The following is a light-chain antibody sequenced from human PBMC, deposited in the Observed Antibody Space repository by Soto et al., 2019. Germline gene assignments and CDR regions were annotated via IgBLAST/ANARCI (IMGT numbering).Light chain of an antibody. J-gene: IGKJ2*01. CDR3: QQYNSWPPYT. Sequence: EIVMTQSPATLSVSPGERVTLSCRDSLSVSSDLAWFQQKPGQAPRLLMYGVSTRAAGIPARCSGSGSGTEFTLTISSLQSEDFAVYYCQQYNSWPPYTFGQGTKLEI. CDR1: LSVSSD. CDR2: GVS. V-gene: IGKV3-15*01.